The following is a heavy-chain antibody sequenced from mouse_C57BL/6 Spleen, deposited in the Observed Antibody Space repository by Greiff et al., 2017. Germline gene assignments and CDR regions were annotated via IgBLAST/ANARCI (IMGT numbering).Heavy chain of an antibody. CDR1: GYTFTSYW. V-gene: IGHV1-52*01. CDR2: IDPSDSET. D-gene: IGHD2-3*01. J-gene: IGHJ1*03. Sequence: QVQLQQPGAELVRPGSSVKLSCKASGYTFTSYWMHWVKQRPIQGLEWIGNIDPSDSETHYNQKFKDKAILTVDKSSSAAYMQLSSLTSEDSAVYYCARRVDGYYGYFDVWGTGTTVTVSS. CDR3: ARRVDGYYGYFDV.